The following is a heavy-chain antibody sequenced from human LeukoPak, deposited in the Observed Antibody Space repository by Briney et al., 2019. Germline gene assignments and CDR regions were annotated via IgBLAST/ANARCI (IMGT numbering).Heavy chain of an antibody. CDR1: LGSLSSSY. J-gene: IGHJ4*02. V-gene: IGHV4-4*07. CDR3: ARSGSFLFDC. Sequence: SETLSLTCTVSLGSLSSSYWGWIRHPAGKGLEWIGHVDTSGNPHYNPSLNSRVTMSADASNNHLSLNLSSVTAADTAVYYCARSGSFLFDCWGQGILVTVSS. CDR2: VDTSGNP. D-gene: IGHD1-26*01.